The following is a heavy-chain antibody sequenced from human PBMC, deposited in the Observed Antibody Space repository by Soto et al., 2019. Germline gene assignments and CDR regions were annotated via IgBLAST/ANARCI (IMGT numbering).Heavy chain of an antibody. Sequence: GALSLSCATSGFTFSSYAMHWVRQAPGKGLEYVSAISSNGGSTYYANSVKGRFTISRDNSKNTLYLQMGSLRAEDMAVYYCARNYGGNSYAFDIWGQGTMVTVSS. CDR3: ARNYGGNSYAFDI. V-gene: IGHV3-64*01. CDR2: ISSNGGST. D-gene: IGHD2-21*02. J-gene: IGHJ3*02. CDR1: GFTFSSYA.